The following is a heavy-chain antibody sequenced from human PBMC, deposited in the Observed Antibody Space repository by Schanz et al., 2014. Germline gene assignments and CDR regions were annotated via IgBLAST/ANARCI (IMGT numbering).Heavy chain of an antibody. D-gene: IGHD6-13*01. V-gene: IGHV3-66*03. CDR1: GYTVSSNY. CDR3: AKEKEEVAADGSCFDY. Sequence: EVQLVESGGGLIQPGGSLRLSCAASGYTVSSNYMSWVRQAPGKGLEWVSTIASGGSHTFYADSVTGRFTISGDNSKNTVNLQMNSLRAEDTAVYYCAKEKEEVAADGSCFDYWGQGTLVTVSS. CDR2: IASGGSHT. J-gene: IGHJ4*02.